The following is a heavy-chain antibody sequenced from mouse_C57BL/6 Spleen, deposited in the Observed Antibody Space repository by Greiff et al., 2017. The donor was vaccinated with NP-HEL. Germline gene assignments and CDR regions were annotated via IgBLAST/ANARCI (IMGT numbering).Heavy chain of an antibody. Sequence: EVMLVESGAELVRPGASVKLSCTASGFNIKDDYMHWVKQRPEQGLEWIGWIDPENGDTEYASKFQGKATITADTSSNTAYLQLSSLTSEDTAVYYCTTFYDYEGYAMDDWGQGTSVTVSS. J-gene: IGHJ4*01. CDR1: GFNIKDDY. D-gene: IGHD2-4*01. V-gene: IGHV14-4*01. CDR3: TTFYDYEGYAMDD. CDR2: IDPENGDT.